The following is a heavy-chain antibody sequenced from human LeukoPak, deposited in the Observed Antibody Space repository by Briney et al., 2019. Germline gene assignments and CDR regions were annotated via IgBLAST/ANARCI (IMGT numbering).Heavy chain of an antibody. CDR3: ARPRYSNYLYNWFDP. D-gene: IGHD4-11*01. J-gene: IGHJ5*02. Sequence: ASVKVSCKASGYTFTGYYMHWVRQAPGQGLEWMGRISLNSGGTNYAQKFQGRVTMTRDTSISTAYMELRSLRSDDTAVYYCARPRYSNYLYNWFDPWGQGTLVTVSS. CDR2: ISLNSGGT. V-gene: IGHV1-2*06. CDR1: GYTFTGYY.